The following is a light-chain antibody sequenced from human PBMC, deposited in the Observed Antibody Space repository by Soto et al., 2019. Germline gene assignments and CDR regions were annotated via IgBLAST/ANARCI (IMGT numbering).Light chain of an antibody. V-gene: IGKV3-15*01. Sequence: YRASQSVSSNLAWYQQKPGQAPRFLIYGASTRATGIPARFSGTGSGTDTTLTCSSLLPEDFASDYCQQCPNWPRTCGGGTKVDIK. CDR3: QQCPNWPRT. J-gene: IGKJ4*01. CDR1: QSVSSN. CDR2: GAS.